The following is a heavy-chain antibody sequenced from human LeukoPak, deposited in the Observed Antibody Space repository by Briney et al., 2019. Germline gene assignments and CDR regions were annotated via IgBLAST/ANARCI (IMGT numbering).Heavy chain of an antibody. CDR1: GYSISSGYY. V-gene: IGHV4-38-2*01. CDR3: ARLRRSGCELYFDY. Sequence: SETLSLTCAVSGYSISSGYYWGWIRQPPGKGLEWIGSIYHSGSTYYNPSLKSRVTISVDTSKNQFFLKLSSVTAADTAVYYCARLRRSGCELYFDYWGQGTLVTVSS. J-gene: IGHJ4*02. CDR2: IYHSGST. D-gene: IGHD3-10*01.